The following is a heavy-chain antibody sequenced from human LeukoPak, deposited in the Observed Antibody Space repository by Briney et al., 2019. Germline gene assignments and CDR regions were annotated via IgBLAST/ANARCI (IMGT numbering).Heavy chain of an antibody. J-gene: IGHJ4*02. Sequence: GGSLRLSCAASGFAFNSYGMAWVRQAPGKGLEWVSTITGSGGATFYADSVKGHFTISRDNSKSTLYLEMHSLTAEDTAVYYCAKDPLSPLFFKKKPHPLDSWGQGTLVTVSS. CDR3: AKDPLSPLFFKKKPHPLDS. V-gene: IGHV3-23*01. D-gene: IGHD1-14*01. CDR2: ITGSGGAT. CDR1: GFAFNSYG.